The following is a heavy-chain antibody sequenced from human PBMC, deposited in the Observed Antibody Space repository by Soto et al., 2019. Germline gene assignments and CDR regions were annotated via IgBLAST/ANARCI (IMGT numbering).Heavy chain of an antibody. CDR1: GFTFSTYG. CDR2: MSYDGTKE. J-gene: IGHJ4*02. D-gene: IGHD6-13*01. CDR3: AKEYGSTWIDH. V-gene: IGHV3-30*18. Sequence: QVQLVESGGGVVQPGRSLRLSCAASGFTFSTYGMHWVRQAPGKGLEWVAAMSYDGTKEYYVDSVKGRFTMSRDNSRNTLFLQLNSLRDEDTAVYYCAKEYGSTWIDHWGQGTLVTVSS.